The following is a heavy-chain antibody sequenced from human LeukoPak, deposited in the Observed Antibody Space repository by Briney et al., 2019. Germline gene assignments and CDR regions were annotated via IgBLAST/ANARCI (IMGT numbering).Heavy chain of an antibody. CDR2: ISSSSSYI. V-gene: IGHV3-21*01. CDR3: ARDRPALSVVTHEPIFDY. Sequence: AGGSLRLSCAASGLTFSSYAMSWVRHAPGKGLEWVSSISSSSSYIYYADSVKGRFTISRDNAKNSLYLQMNSLRAEDTAVYYCARDRPALSVVTHEPIFDYWGQGTLVTVSS. CDR1: GLTFSSYA. J-gene: IGHJ4*02. D-gene: IGHD4-23*01.